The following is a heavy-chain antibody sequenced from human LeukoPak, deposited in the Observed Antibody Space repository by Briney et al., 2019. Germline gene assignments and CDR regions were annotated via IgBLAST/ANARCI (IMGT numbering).Heavy chain of an antibody. Sequence: GGSLRLSCAASGFTFSSYWMSWVRQAPGKGLEWVANIKQDGSEKYYVDPVKGRFTISRDNAKNSLYLQMNSLRAEDTAVYYCASQYAYYDILTGPGAFDIWGQGTMVTVSS. CDR2: IKQDGSEK. J-gene: IGHJ3*02. D-gene: IGHD3-9*01. CDR3: ASQYAYYDILTGPGAFDI. V-gene: IGHV3-7*01. CDR1: GFTFSSYW.